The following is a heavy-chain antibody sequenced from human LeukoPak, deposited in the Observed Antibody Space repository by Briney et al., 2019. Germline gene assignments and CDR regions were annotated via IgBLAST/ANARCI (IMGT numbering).Heavy chain of an antibody. CDR3: ARDRQYQLPALDY. J-gene: IGHJ4*02. CDR2: ISSSSSYI. D-gene: IGHD2-2*01. CDR1: GFTFSSYT. Sequence: PGGSLRLSCAASGFTFSSYTMNWVRQAPGKGLEWVSSISSSSSYIYYADSVKGRFTISRDNAKNSLYLQMNSLRAEDTAVYYCARDRQYQLPALDYWGQGTLVTVSS. V-gene: IGHV3-21*01.